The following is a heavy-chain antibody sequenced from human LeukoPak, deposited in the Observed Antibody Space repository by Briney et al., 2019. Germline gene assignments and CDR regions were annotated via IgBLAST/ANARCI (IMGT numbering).Heavy chain of an antibody. CDR1: GFTFSSYA. D-gene: IGHD3-22*01. J-gene: IGHJ4*02. Sequence: GGSLRLSCAASGFTFSSYAMSWVRQAPGKGLEWVAVISYNGYNEYYADSVKGRFTISRDNSNNTLYLQMNSLRAEDTAVYYCTRDRYYYDNSGYYIYWGQGTLVTVSS. CDR3: TRDRYYYDNSGYYIY. V-gene: IGHV3-30-3*01. CDR2: ISYNGYNE.